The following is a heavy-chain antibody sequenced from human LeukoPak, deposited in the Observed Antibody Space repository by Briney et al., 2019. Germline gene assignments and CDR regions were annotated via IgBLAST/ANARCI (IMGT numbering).Heavy chain of an antibody. J-gene: IGHJ5*02. CDR1: GFTFSSYW. V-gene: IGHV3-7*01. Sequence: GGSLRLSCAASGFTFSSYWMSWVRQAPGKGLEWVANIKQDGSEKYYVDSVKGRFTISRDNAKNSLYLQMNSLRAEDTAVYYCAREDGSTTLANRFDPWGQGTLVTVSS. D-gene: IGHD3-10*01. CDR2: IKQDGSEK. CDR3: AREDGSTTLANRFDP.